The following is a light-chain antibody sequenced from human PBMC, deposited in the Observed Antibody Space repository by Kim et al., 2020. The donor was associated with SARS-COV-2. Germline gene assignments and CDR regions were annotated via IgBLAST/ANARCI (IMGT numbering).Light chain of an antibody. J-gene: IGLJ1*01. CDR2: YDS. V-gene: IGLV3-21*01. CDR3: QVWDTDTDVYV. CDR1: NIGGNS. Sequence: SYELTQPPSVSVAPGQTARITCGGNNIGGNSVHWYQQKPGQAPVLVIYYDSDRPSGIPERFSGSKAATTATLTISRVEAGDEADYYCQVWDTDTDVYVFGTGTKVTVL.